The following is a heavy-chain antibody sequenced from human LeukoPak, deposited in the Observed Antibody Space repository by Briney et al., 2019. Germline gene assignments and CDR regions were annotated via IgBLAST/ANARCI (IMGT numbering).Heavy chain of an antibody. CDR3: ARSRADITMIVVVLDAFDI. J-gene: IGHJ3*02. CDR1: GSSFTSYW. CDR2: IYPGDSDT. Sequence: GASLQISCKGSGSSFTSYWIGWVRKLPGKGLEWMGIIYPGDSDTRYSPSFQGQVTISADKSDSTASLQWSSLKASDTAMYYCARSRADITMIVVVLDAFDIWGQGTMVTVSS. V-gene: IGHV5-51*01. D-gene: IGHD3-22*01.